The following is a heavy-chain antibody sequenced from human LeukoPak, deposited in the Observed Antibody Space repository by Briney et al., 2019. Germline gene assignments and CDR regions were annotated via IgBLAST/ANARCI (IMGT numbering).Heavy chain of an antibody. D-gene: IGHD3-22*01. Sequence: GGSLRLSCAASGFTFSSYWMSWVRQAPGKGLEWVANIKQDGSEKRYVDSVKGRFTISRDNAKNSLYLQMNSLRAEDTAVYYCARRGSGYSQNYFDYWGQGTLVTVSS. V-gene: IGHV3-7*01. J-gene: IGHJ4*02. CDR3: ARRGSGYSQNYFDY. CDR2: IKQDGSEK. CDR1: GFTFSSYW.